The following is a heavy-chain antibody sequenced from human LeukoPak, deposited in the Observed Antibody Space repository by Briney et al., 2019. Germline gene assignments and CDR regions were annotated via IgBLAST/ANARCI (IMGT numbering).Heavy chain of an antibody. J-gene: IGHJ4*02. D-gene: IGHD6-13*01. CDR2: IYTSGST. CDR1: GGSISSGSYY. Sequence: SETLSLTCTVSGGSISSGSYYWSWIRQPAGKGLEWIGRIYTSGSTNYNPSLKSRVTISLDTSKNQFSLKLSSVTAADTAVYYCARGVVAAAGRTFDFWGQGTLVTVSS. CDR3: ARGVVAAAGRTFDF. V-gene: IGHV4-61*02.